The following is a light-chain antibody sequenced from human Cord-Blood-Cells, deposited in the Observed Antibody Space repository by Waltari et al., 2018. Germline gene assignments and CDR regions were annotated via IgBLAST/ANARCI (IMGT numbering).Light chain of an antibody. CDR1: SSDVGGYNY. CDR2: EVS. Sequence: QSALTQPPSASGSPGQSVTISCTGTSSDVGGYNYVAWYQQHPGTAPKLMIYEVSTRPSGVPDRFSGSKSGNTASLTVSGLQAEDEADYYCRSYAGSNNFVFGTGTKVTVL. V-gene: IGLV2-8*01. CDR3: RSYAGSNNFV. J-gene: IGLJ1*01.